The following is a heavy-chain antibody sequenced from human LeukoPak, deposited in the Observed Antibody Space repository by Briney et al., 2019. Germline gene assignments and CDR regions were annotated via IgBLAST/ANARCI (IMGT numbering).Heavy chain of an antibody. J-gene: IGHJ4*02. CDR3: ARARSGWYFDY. V-gene: IGHV4-4*07. CDR1: GGSLIGYY. CDR2: ISSSGST. Sequence: SETLSLTCTISGGSLIGYYWTWIRQPAGKGLEWVGRISSSGSTNYNPSLKSRVTMSVDTSKNQVSLRLSSVTAADTAVYYCARARSGWYFDYWGQGDLVTVSS. D-gene: IGHD6-19*01.